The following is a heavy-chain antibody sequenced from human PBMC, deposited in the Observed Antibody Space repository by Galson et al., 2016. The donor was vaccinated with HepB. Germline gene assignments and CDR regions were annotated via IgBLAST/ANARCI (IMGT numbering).Heavy chain of an antibody. D-gene: IGHD4-17*01. CDR3: ARYYGDYDLKNYYYYGMDV. CDR1: GFSFSTYS. Sequence: SLRLSCAASGFSFSTYSMNWVRQAPGKGLEWVSSISSSSAHIYYADSMKGRFTISRDNSKNSLYLQMTSLRAEDTAVYYCARYYGDYDLKNYYYYGMDVWGQGTTVTVSS. CDR2: ISSSSAHI. J-gene: IGHJ6*02. V-gene: IGHV3-21*01.